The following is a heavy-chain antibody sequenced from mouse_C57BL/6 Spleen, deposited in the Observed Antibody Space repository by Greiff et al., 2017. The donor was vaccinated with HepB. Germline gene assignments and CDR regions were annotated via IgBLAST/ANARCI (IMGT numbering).Heavy chain of an antibody. CDR3: ASGDSLYAMDY. CDR2: IDPSDSYT. V-gene: IGHV1-50*01. J-gene: IGHJ4*01. D-gene: IGHD3-2*01. Sequence: QVQLQQPGAELVKPGASVKLSCKASGYTFTSYWMQWVKQRPGQGLEWIGEIDPSDSYTNYKQKFKGKATLTVDTSSSTAYMQISSLTSEDSAVYYCASGDSLYAMDYWGQGTSVTVSS. CDR1: GYTFTSYW.